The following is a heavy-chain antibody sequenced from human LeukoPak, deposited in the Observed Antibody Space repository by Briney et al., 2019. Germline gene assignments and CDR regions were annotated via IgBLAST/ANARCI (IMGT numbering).Heavy chain of an antibody. CDR3: ARDPLSTNDFDI. J-gene: IGHJ3*02. CDR1: GGSISGFV. Sequence: PSETLSLTCTVSGGSISGFVWSWIRQPPGKGLEWIGYINYSGSTNYNPSLKSRVTISVDTSKNQFSLKLSSVTAADTAVYFCARDPLSTNDFDIWGQGTMVTVSS. V-gene: IGHV4-59*01. D-gene: IGHD1-1*01. CDR2: INYSGST.